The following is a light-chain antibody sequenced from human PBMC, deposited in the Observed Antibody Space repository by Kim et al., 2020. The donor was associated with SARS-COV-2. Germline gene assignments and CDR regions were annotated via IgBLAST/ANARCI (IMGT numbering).Light chain of an antibody. CDR1: SSDVGGYKY. J-gene: IGLJ2*01. V-gene: IGLV2-11*01. Sequence: QSVTSSCTGTSSDVGGYKYVSWYQHHPGTAPKLVIFDVNQRPSGVPDRFSGSKSGNTASLIISGLQAEDEADYHCCAYAGTYTWVFGGGTKVTVL. CDR2: DVN. CDR3: CAYAGTYTWV.